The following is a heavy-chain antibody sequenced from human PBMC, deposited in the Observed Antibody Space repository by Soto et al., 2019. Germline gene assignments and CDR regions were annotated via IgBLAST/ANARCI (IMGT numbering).Heavy chain of an antibody. Sequence: SETLSLTCAVYGGSFSGYYWSWIRQPPGKGLEWIGEINHSGSTNYNPSLKSRVTISVDTSKNQFSLKLSSVTAADTAVYYCAVGRGLDFDWLSRNYYYYFYMDVWGKGTTVTVSS. CDR2: INHSGST. CDR1: GGSFSGYY. J-gene: IGHJ6*03. CDR3: AVGRGLDFDWLSRNYYYYFYMDV. V-gene: IGHV4-34*01. D-gene: IGHD3-9*01.